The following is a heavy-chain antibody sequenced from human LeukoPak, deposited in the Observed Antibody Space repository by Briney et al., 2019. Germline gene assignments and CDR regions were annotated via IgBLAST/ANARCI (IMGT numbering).Heavy chain of an antibody. Sequence: SETLSLTCAVYGGSFTIYYWSWIRQPPGKGLEWIGEINHSGSTNYNPSLKSRVTISVDTSKNQFSLKLSSVTAADTAVHYCARSFGYSYGYYWGQGTLVTVSS. V-gene: IGHV4-34*01. D-gene: IGHD5-18*01. CDR3: ARSFGYSYGYY. CDR1: GGSFTIYY. CDR2: INHSGST. J-gene: IGHJ4*02.